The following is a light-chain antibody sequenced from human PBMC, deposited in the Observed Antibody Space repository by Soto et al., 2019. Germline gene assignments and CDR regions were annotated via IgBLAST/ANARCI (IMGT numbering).Light chain of an antibody. V-gene: IGKV1-27*01. J-gene: IGKJ2*01. CDR1: QGISNY. CDR3: QKYSSAPYT. CDR2: AAS. Sequence: DIQMTQSPSSLSASVGDRVTLTCRARQGISNYLAWYQQKPGKVPKLLIYAASTLQSGVPSRFSGSGSGTDFTLTISSLQPEDVATYYCQKYSSAPYTFGQGTKLEIK.